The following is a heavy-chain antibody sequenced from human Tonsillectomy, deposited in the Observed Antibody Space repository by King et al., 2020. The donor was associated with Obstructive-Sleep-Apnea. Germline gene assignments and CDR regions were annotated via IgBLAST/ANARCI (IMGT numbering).Heavy chain of an antibody. CDR2: IYSGGAT. V-gene: IGHV3-53*04. Sequence: VQLVESGGDLVQPGGSLRLSCAASGFTVSSNYMSWVRQAPGKGLEWVSVIYSGGATYYADSVKGRFTISRHNSKNTLYLQMNSLGAEDTAVYYCASETRRGSGSNYYYGMDVWGQGTTGTVSS. CDR1: GFTVSSNY. CDR3: ASETRRGSGSNYYYGMDV. J-gene: IGHJ6*02. D-gene: IGHD3-10*01.